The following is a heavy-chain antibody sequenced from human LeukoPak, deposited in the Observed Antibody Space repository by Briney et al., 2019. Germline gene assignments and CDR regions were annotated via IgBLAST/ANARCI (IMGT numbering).Heavy chain of an antibody. CDR3: ARATYHSGAGSYIYYYMNV. V-gene: IGHV4-34*01. CDR1: GGSFSGYY. CDR2: INHSGST. D-gene: IGHD3-10*01. Sequence: PSETLSLTCAVYGGSFSGYYWSWIRQPPGKGLEWIGEINHSGSTNYNPSLKSRVTISVDTSKNQFSLKLRSVTAADTAVYYCARATYHSGAGSYIYYYMNVWGKGTTVIVSS. J-gene: IGHJ6*03.